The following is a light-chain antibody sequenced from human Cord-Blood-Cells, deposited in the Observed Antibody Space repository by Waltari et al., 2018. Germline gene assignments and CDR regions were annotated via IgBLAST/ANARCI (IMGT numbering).Light chain of an antibody. Sequence: SYELTQPPSVSVSPGQTATIICSGDKLGDKYACWYPHMPGQSPVLVIYQASNRPSGIPERLAGTNAGDTATLTISGPQAMDEADYYWQAWDSSTVVVGRGTKPTVL. CDR1: KLGDKY. V-gene: IGLV3-1*01. J-gene: IGLJ2*01. CDR2: QAS. CDR3: QAWDSSTVV.